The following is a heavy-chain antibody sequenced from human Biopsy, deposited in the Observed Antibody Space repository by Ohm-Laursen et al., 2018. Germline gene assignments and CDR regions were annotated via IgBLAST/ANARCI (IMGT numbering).Heavy chain of an antibody. V-gene: IGHV1-69*13. J-gene: IGHJ5*02. CDR1: GAIFSNYA. Sequence: SVKVSCNASGAIFSNYAITWVRQAPGHGLEWMGGIIPLFGAPNYAQKFQGRLTITAGESKSTTYMELSSLRSEDTAVYYCARLAQIYGDSPFDPWGQGTLVTVSS. D-gene: IGHD4-17*01. CDR2: IIPLFGAP. CDR3: ARLAQIYGDSPFDP.